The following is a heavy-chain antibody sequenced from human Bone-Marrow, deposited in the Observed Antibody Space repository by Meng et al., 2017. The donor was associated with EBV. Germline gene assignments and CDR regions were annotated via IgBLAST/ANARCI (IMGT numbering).Heavy chain of an antibody. CDR3: ARAPLQGEFGYYSDY. D-gene: IGHD3-10*01. CDR1: GGTFSSYA. V-gene: IGHV1-69*01. J-gene: IGHJ4*02. CDR2: IIPIFGTA. Sequence: QGQLGRSGAEVKKPGSSVKVSCKASGGTFSSYAISWVRQAPGQGLEWMGGIIPIFGTANYAQKFQGRVTITADESTSTAYMELSSLRSEDTAVYYCARAPLQGEFGYYSDYWGQGTLVTVSS.